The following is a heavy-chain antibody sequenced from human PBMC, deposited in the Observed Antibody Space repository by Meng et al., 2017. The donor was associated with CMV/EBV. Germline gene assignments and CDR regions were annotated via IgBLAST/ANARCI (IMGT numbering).Heavy chain of an antibody. D-gene: IGHD2-21*01. CDR1: RYTFTGYY. V-gene: IGHV1-2*02. J-gene: IGHJ3*02. CDR2: INPNSGGT. CDR3: ARSSPSLPSGGGDSYDAFDI. Sequence: ASVKVSCKASRYTFTGYYMHWVRQAPGQGLEWMGWINPNSGGTNYAQKFQGRVTMTRDTSISTAYMELSRLRSDDTAVYYCARSSPSLPSGGGDSYDAFDIWGQGTMVTVSS.